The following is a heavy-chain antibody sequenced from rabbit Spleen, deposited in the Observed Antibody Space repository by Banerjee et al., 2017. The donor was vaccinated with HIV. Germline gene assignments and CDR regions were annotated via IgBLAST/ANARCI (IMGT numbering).Heavy chain of an antibody. CDR3: AKSVDSGGGYDGYYFNL. CDR1: GFSFSGDFF. D-gene: IGHD1-1*01. Sequence: QQQLEESGGGLVKPEGSLTLTCTASGFSFSGDFFMCWVRQAPGKGLEWIACISASVGRTLYAGWAKGRFTISKPSSTTVTLQMTSLTAADTATYFCAKSVDSGGGYDGYYFNLWGPGTLVTVS. CDR2: ISASVGRT. V-gene: IGHV1S45*01. J-gene: IGHJ4*01.